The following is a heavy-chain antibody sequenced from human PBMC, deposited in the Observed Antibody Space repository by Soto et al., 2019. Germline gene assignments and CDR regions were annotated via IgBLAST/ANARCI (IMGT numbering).Heavy chain of an antibody. V-gene: IGHV2-5*01. J-gene: IGHJ4*02. Sequence: QITLKESGPTLVKPTQTLTLTCTFSGFSLTTSGVGVGWIRQPPGKALEWLALIFWNDDERYSPSLTSRLTITKDTSKNQVVLTMTNMDPVYTATYYSVHTGYSYDPFGYWGRGTLVTVSS. CDR3: VHTGYSYDPFGY. CDR2: IFWNDDE. D-gene: IGHD5-18*01. CDR1: GFSLTTSGVG.